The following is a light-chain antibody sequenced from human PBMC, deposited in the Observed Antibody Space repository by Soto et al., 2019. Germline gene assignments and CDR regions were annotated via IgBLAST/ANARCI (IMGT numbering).Light chain of an antibody. Sequence: EIVLTQSPATLSLSPGERATLSCRASQSVGSYLIWYQQKPGQAPRLLIYGASIRATGIPARFTGSGSGTDFTLTISSLDPEDFAVYYCQQRHNWPPLTFGGGTKVEI. V-gene: IGKV3-11*01. J-gene: IGKJ4*01. CDR2: GAS. CDR3: QQRHNWPPLT. CDR1: QSVGSY.